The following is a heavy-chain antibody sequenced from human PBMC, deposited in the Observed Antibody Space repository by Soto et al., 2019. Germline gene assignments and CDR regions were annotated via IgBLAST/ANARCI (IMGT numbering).Heavy chain of an antibody. D-gene: IGHD5-18*01. Sequence: ASVKLSFKASGYTFTGYYMHWVRQARRQGLEWMGWINPNSGGTTYAQKFQGRVTMTRDTSISTAYMELSRLRSDDTAVYYCARVFSYGLDYYYGMDVWGQGTTVTVSS. CDR2: INPNSGGT. CDR3: ARVFSYGLDYYYGMDV. J-gene: IGHJ6*02. V-gene: IGHV1-2*02. CDR1: GYTFTGYY.